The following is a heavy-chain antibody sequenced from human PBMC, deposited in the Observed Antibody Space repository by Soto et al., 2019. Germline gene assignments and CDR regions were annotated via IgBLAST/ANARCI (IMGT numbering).Heavy chain of an antibody. J-gene: IGHJ5*02. CDR3: VRGLPGGFEP. Sequence: PEVSLRLSGGASGFIFSNFDMHWVRQTTAKCLEWVLVIGLAGDTNYSVLVKGQFTINRENAKNSLFLQVNCMRVGGTGVYYCVRGLPGGFEPWDQETLLTVSS. V-gene: IGHV3-13*01. D-gene: IGHD3-10*01. CDR2: IGLAGDT. CDR1: GFIFSNFD.